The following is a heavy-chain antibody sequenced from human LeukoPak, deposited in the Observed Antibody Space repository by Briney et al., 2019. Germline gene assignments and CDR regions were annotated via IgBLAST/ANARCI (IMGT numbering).Heavy chain of an antibody. V-gene: IGHV1-2*02. CDR2: INPNSGGT. CDR1: GYTFTGYY. Sequence: ASVKVSCKASGYTFTGYYMHWVRQAPGQGLEWMGWINPNSGGTSYAQKFQGRVTMTRDTSISTAYMELSRLRSDDTAVYYCASQARYCSSTSCYAYWGQGTLVTVSS. J-gene: IGHJ4*02. CDR3: ASQARYCSSTSCYAY. D-gene: IGHD2-2*01.